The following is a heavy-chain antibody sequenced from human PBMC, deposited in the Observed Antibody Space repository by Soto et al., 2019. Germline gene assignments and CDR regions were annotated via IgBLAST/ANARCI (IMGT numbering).Heavy chain of an antibody. D-gene: IGHD3-10*01. J-gene: IGHJ6*02. Sequence: QVQLVQSGAEVKKPGASVKVSCKASGYTFTTYEINWVRQVPGQGLEWMGWMSPSSGNTGYVDQFRGSVTMTSNTSMTTDYMELSSLRSEDTAVYYCARVGGQLFGDHGMDVWGQGTTVTVSS. CDR1: GYTFTTYE. CDR2: MSPSSGNT. CDR3: ARVGGQLFGDHGMDV. V-gene: IGHV1-8*01.